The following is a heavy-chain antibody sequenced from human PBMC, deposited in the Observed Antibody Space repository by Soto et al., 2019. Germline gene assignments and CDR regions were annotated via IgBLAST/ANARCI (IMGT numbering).Heavy chain of an antibody. V-gene: IGHV1-69*13. J-gene: IGHJ4*02. D-gene: IGHD3-10*01. Sequence: ASVKVSCKASGGTFSSYAISWVRQAPGQGLEWMGGIIPIFGTANYAQKFQGRVTITADESTSTAYMELSSLRSEDTAVYYCAGVVWFGEFKYWGQGTLVTVSS. CDR3: AGVVWFGEFKY. CDR1: GGTFSSYA. CDR2: IIPIFGTA.